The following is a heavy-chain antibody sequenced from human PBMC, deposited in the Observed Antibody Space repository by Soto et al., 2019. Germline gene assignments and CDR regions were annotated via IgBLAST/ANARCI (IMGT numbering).Heavy chain of an antibody. D-gene: IGHD6-13*01. CDR1: GGTFSSYA. CDR2: IIPIFGTA. J-gene: IGHJ6*02. V-gene: IGHV1-69*12. Sequence: QVQLVQSGAEVKKPGSSVKVSCKASGGTFSSYAISWVRQAPGQGLEWMGGIIPIFGTANYAQKFQGRVTITADESMSTAYMELSSLRSEDTAVYYCARGRNIPGYSRQDYYYYYGMDVWGQGTTVTVSS. CDR3: ARGRNIPGYSRQDYYYYYGMDV.